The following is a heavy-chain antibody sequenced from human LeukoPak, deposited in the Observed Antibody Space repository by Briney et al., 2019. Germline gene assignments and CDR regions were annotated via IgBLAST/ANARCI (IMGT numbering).Heavy chain of an antibody. V-gene: IGHV3-21*01. CDR3: ARVPSGITGTTSYFDY. D-gene: IGHD1-20*01. CDR2: ISSSSSYI. J-gene: IGHJ4*02. CDR1: GFTFSSYN. Sequence: GGSLRLSCAASGFTFSSYNMNWVRQAPGKGLEWVSSISSSSSYINYADSVKGRFTISRDNAKNSLYLQLNSLRAEDTAVYYCARVPSGITGTTSYFDYWGQGTLVTVSS.